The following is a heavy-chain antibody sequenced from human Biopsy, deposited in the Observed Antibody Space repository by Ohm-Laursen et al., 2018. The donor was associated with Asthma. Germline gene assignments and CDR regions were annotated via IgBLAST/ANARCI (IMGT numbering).Heavy chain of an antibody. CDR2: ISHDGSNK. Sequence: SLRLSCAAAGFTFSSFGMHWVRQAPGKGLEWVAVISHDGSNKYYADSVKGRFTISRDNSKNTLDLQMNSLRAEDTAVYYCAGQYGGNSPPLEWGQGTLVTVSS. J-gene: IGHJ4*02. D-gene: IGHD4-23*01. CDR3: AGQYGGNSPPLE. V-gene: IGHV3-30*03. CDR1: GFTFSSFG.